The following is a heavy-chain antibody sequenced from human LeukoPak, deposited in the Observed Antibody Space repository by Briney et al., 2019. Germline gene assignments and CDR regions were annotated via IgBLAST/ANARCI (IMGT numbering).Heavy chain of an antibody. J-gene: IGHJ4*02. V-gene: IGHV3-23*01. D-gene: IGHD3-22*01. CDR2: ISGSGGST. CDR1: GFTLSSYA. Sequence: GGSLRRSCAASGFTLSSYAMSRVRQAPGKGLEWVSAISGSGGSTYYADSVKGRFTISRDNSKNTLYLQMNSLRAEDTAVYYCARDDYYDSSGYIYWGQGTLVTVSS. CDR3: ARDDYYDSSGYIY.